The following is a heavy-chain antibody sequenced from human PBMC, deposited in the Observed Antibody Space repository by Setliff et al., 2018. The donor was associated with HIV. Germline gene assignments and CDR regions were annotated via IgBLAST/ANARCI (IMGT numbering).Heavy chain of an antibody. CDR3: ARPNYYDSSGSFDY. D-gene: IGHD3-22*01. CDR2: IRYDGSNK. Sequence: PGGSLRLSCAASGFIFSSYGMHWVRQAPGKGLEWVAFIRYDGSNKYYADSVKGRFTISRDNAKNSLYLQMNSLRAEDTAVYYCARPNYYDSSGSFDYWGQGTLVTVSS. J-gene: IGHJ4*02. V-gene: IGHV3-30*02. CDR1: GFIFSSYG.